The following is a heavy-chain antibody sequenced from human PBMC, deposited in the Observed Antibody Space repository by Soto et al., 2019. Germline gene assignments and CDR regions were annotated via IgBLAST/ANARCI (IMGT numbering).Heavy chain of an antibody. Sequence: QLGGSLRLSCAASGFTFSSYGMHWVRQAPGKGLEWVAVISYDGSNKYYADSVKGRFTISRDNSKNTLYLQMNSLRAEDTAVYYCAKEKRPGSYYDSSGYSVWGQGTLVTVSS. CDR2: ISYDGSNK. J-gene: IGHJ4*02. D-gene: IGHD3-22*01. CDR1: GFTFSSYG. V-gene: IGHV3-30*18. CDR3: AKEKRPGSYYDSSGYSV.